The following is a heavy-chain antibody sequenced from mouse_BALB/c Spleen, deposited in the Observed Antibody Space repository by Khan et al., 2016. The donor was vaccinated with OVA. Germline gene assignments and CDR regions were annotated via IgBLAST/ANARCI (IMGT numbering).Heavy chain of an antibody. J-gene: IGHJ2*01. CDR2: IYPGNGDT. D-gene: IGHD4-1*01. V-gene: IGHV1-12*01. CDR3: ARRGANWDEFDY. Sequence: QVQLKQSGAELVKPGASVKMSCKASGYTFTSYNIHWVKQTPGQGLEWIGAIYPGNGDTSYNQKLKGKATLTADKSSSTAYMQVSSLTSEDSAVYYCARRGANWDEFDYWGQGTTLTVSS. CDR1: GYTFTSYN.